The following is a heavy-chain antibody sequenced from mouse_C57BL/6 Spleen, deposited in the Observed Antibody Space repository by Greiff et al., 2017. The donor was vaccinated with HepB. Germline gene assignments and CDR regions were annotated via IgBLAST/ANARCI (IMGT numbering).Heavy chain of an antibody. CDR2: INPSSGYT. Sequence: VKVVESGAELAKPGASVKLSCKASGYTFTSYWMHWVKQRPGQGLEWIGYINPSSGYTKYNQKFKDKATLTADKSSSTAYMQLSSLTYEDSAVYYCARSDYDYDEGTWFAYWGQGTLVTVSA. CDR3: ARSDYDYDEGTWFAY. V-gene: IGHV1-7*01. J-gene: IGHJ3*01. D-gene: IGHD2-4*01. CDR1: GYTFTSYW.